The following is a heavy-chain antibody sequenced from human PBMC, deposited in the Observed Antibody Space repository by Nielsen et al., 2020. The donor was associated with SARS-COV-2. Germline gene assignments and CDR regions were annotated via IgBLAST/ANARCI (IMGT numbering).Heavy chain of an antibody. J-gene: IGHJ6*02. CDR2: IYSGGST. V-gene: IGHV3-53*01. CDR1: GFTASSNY. CDR3: ARGSGMDV. Sequence: GESLKISCAASGFTASSNYMSGVRQAPGKGLEWVSVIYSGGSTYYADSVKGRFTISRDNSKNTLYLQMNSLRAEDTAVYYCARGSGMDVWGQGTTVTVSS.